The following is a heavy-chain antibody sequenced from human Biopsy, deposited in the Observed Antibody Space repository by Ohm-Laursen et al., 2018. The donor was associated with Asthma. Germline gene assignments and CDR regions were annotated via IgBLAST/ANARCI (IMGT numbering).Heavy chain of an antibody. CDR2: ISYDGSDK. CDR1: GFTFSSFG. V-gene: IGHV3-30*18. CDR3: AKGHGDYVFPYFQH. D-gene: IGHD4-17*01. Sequence: SLRLSCTASGFTFSSFGIHWVRQAPGKGLERVAVISYDGSDKYYADSVKGRFTISRDNSKNTLYLQMNSLRAEDTAVCYCAKGHGDYVFPYFQHWGQGTLVTVSS. J-gene: IGHJ1*01.